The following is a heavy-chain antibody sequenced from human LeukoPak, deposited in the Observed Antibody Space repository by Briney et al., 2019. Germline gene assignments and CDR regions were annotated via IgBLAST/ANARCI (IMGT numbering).Heavy chain of an antibody. D-gene: IGHD1-14*01. CDR1: GFSLGSYS. CDR2: ISSTSGYI. V-gene: IGHV3-21*01. J-gene: IGHJ4*02. Sequence: PGGSLRLSCAGSGFSLGSYSTNGVRQAPGRGLERGSSISSTSGYIYYADSVKGRFTICRDNAKNSLFLQMHSLRAEDTAVYYCARGILSTGLIDYWRQGTLDTVSS. CDR3: ARGILSTGLIDY.